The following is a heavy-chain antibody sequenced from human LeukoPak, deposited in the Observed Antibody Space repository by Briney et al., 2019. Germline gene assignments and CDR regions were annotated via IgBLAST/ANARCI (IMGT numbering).Heavy chain of an antibody. CDR2: INHSGST. CDR3: AREPLLLWFGEYT. V-gene: IGHV4-34*01. J-gene: IGHJ4*02. CDR1: GDSFSGYY. Sequence: SETLSLTCAVYGDSFSGYYWSWLRQPPGKGLEWLGEINHSGSTNYNPSLKSRVTISVDTSKNQFSLKLSSVTAADTAVYYCAREPLLLWFGEYTWGQGTLVTVSS. D-gene: IGHD3-10*01.